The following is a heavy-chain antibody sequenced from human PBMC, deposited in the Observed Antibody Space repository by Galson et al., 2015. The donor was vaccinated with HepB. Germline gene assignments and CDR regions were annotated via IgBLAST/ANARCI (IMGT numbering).Heavy chain of an antibody. CDR1: GFTYRNYA. Sequence: SLRLSCAASGFTYRNYAMSWVRQAPGKGLEWVSTLSGGSIFTYYADSMKGRFTIFRDNSKSTLYLQMNSLRADDTARYYCARGAGIHGDRFEYWGQGALVTVSS. CDR2: LSGGSIFT. CDR3: ARGAGIHGDRFEY. J-gene: IGHJ4*02. D-gene: IGHD4-17*01. V-gene: IGHV3-23*01.